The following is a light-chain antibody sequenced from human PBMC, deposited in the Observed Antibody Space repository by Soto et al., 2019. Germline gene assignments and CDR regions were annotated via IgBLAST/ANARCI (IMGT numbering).Light chain of an antibody. Sequence: EIVMTQSPATLSVSPGERATLSCRASQSVSSNLAWYQQKPGQAPTLLIYGTFNRATAIPDRFSGSGSGTAFTSTISSLQSEDFVVYYCEQYYNWPRGTFGQGTKVEI. CDR2: GTF. J-gene: IGKJ1*01. CDR3: EQYYNWPRGT. CDR1: QSVSSN. V-gene: IGKV3D-15*01.